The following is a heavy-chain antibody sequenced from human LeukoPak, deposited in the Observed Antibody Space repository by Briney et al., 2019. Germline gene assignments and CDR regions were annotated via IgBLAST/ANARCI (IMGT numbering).Heavy chain of an antibody. V-gene: IGHV4-39*07. Sequence: PSETLSLTCTVSGGSISSSSYYWGWIRQPPGKGLEWIGSIYYSGSTYYNPSLKSRVTISVDTSKNQFSLKLSSVTAADTAVYYCARETYTFLTVPATSVYYFDYWGQGTLVTVSS. CDR2: IYYSGST. D-gene: IGHD2-2*01. CDR1: GGSISSSSYY. CDR3: ARETYTFLTVPATSVYYFDY. J-gene: IGHJ4*02.